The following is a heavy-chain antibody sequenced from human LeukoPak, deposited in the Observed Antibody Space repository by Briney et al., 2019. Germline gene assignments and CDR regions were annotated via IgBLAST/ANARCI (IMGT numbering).Heavy chain of an antibody. CDR2: IYPGDSDT. D-gene: IGHD1-26*01. V-gene: IGHV5-51*01. CDR3: ARDAIVGATQGYFDL. CDR1: GYNFFTHW. J-gene: IGHJ2*01. Sequence: PRGSPKKSCEGFGYNFFTHWIGWGGPMPREGPGWMGVIYPGDSDTRYSPSFQGQVTISADKSINTAYLQWSNLKASDTAMYFCARDAIVGATQGYFDLWGHGTLVTVSS.